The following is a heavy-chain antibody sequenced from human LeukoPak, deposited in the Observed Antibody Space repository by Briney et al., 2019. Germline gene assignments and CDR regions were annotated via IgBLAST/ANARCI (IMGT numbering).Heavy chain of an antibody. CDR2: IRYDGRNN. J-gene: IGHJ4*02. D-gene: IGHD6-13*01. Sequence: GGSLRLSCAASGFTFSTYGMHWVRQAPGKGLEWVAFIRYDGRNNYYADSVKGRFTISRDNSKNTLYLQMNSLRAEDTAVYYCARDWRSSSPGDYWGQGTLVTVSS. CDR3: ARDWRSSSPGDY. V-gene: IGHV3-30*02. CDR1: GFTFSTYG.